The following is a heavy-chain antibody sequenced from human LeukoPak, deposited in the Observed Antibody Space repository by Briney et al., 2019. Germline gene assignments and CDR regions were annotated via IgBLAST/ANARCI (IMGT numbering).Heavy chain of an antibody. V-gene: IGHV1-18*01. Sequence: GASVKVSCKASGYTFTSYGISWVRQAPGQGLEWMGWISAYNGNTNYAQKFQGRVTITADKSTSTAYMELSSLRSEDTAVYYCARDLQDCSGGSCYSNYWGQGTLVTVSS. CDR2: ISAYNGNT. J-gene: IGHJ4*02. CDR3: ARDLQDCSGGSCYSNY. CDR1: GYTFTSYG. D-gene: IGHD2-15*01.